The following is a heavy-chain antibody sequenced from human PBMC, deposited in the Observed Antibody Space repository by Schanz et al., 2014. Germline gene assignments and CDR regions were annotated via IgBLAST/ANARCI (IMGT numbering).Heavy chain of an antibody. CDR3: AKYRGYYRVSGSYRELEY. CDR2: FIYIGGNT. CDR1: GFTFRGYA. Sequence: EVQLVESGGGLVQPGGSLRLSCAASGFTFRGYAMSWVRQAPGRGLEWVSFIYIGGNTYYADSVKGRFTISRDNSKNTLYLQMNSLRPEDTAVYYCAKYRGYYRVSGSYRELEYWGQGTLVTVSS. V-gene: IGHV3-23*04. J-gene: IGHJ4*02. D-gene: IGHD3-10*01.